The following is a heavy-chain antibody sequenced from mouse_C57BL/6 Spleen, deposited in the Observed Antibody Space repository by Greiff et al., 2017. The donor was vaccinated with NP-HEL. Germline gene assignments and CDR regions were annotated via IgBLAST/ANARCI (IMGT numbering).Heavy chain of an antibody. J-gene: IGHJ3*01. Sequence: DVQLQESGPGLVKPSQSLSLTCSVTGYSITSGYYWNWIRQFPGNKLEWMGYISYDGSNNYNPSLKNRISITRDTSKNQFFLKLNSVTTEDTATYYCARGPGRAWFAYWGQGTLVTVSA. CDR2: ISYDGSN. D-gene: IGHD3-3*01. CDR1: GYSITSGYY. V-gene: IGHV3-6*01. CDR3: ARGPGRAWFAY.